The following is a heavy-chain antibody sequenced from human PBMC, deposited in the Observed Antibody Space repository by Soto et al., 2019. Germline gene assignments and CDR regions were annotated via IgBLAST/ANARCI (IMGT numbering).Heavy chain of an antibody. Sequence: GGSLRLSCAASGFTFDDYGMSWVRQAPGKGLEWVSGINWNGGSTGYADSVKGRFTISRDNAKNSLYLQMNSLRAEDTALYHCARDLHYGAHQPAGDWGQGTLVTVSS. CDR3: ARDLHYGAHQPAGD. V-gene: IGHV3-20*01. CDR2: INWNGGST. J-gene: IGHJ4*02. CDR1: GFTFDDYG. D-gene: IGHD4-17*01.